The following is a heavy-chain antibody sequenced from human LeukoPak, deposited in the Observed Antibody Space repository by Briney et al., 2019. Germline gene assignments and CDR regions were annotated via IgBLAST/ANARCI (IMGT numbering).Heavy chain of an antibody. D-gene: IGHD6-13*01. CDR1: GGTFSRYA. V-gene: IGHV1-69*04. J-gene: IGHJ4*02. CDR3: ARAGGSGDFIAAAGADY. CDR2: IIPILGIA. Sequence: GASVKVSCKASGGTFSRYAISWVRQAPGQGLEWMGRIIPILGIANYAQKFQGRVTITADKSTSTAYMELSSLRSEDTAVYYCARAGGSGDFIAAAGADYWGQGTLVTVSS.